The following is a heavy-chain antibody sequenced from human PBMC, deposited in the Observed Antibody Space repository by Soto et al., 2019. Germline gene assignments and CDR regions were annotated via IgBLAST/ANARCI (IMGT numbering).Heavy chain of an antibody. J-gene: IGHJ4*02. CDR2: MYYSGST. V-gene: IGHV4-59*01. CDR3: ARARGGYYDY. Sequence: SETLSLTCTVSGGSISSYCWSWIRQPPGKGLEWIGYMYYSGSTNYNPSLKSRVTISADTSKNQFSLKLSSVTAADTAVYYCARARGGYYDYWGQGTLVTVSS. D-gene: IGHD3-22*01. CDR1: GGSISSYC.